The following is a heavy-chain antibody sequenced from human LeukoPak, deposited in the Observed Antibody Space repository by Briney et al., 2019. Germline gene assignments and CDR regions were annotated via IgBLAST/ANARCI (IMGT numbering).Heavy chain of an antibody. Sequence: GGSLRLSCAASGFSFSDYYLNWVRQAPGKGLEWISYISSSGNSKFYADSVKGRFTISRDNAKNSLYLQMNSLRAEDTAVYYCARDLYRIVVVPHYFDYWGQGTLVTVSS. CDR1: GFSFSDYY. CDR3: ARDLYRIVVVPHYFDY. V-gene: IGHV3-11*04. J-gene: IGHJ4*02. CDR2: ISSSGNSK. D-gene: IGHD3-22*01.